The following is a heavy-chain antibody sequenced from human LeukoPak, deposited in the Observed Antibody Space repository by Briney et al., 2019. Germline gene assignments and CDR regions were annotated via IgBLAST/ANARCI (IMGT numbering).Heavy chain of an antibody. CDR2: IYTSGST. CDR3: ARWEGGSYYDFDY. V-gene: IGHV4-61*02. CDR1: GGSISGNSYY. Sequence: SETLSLTCTVSGGSISGNSYYWGWIRQPAGKGLEWIGLIYTSGSTHYNPSLKSRVTISVDTSKNQFSLKLTSVTAADTAVYYCARWEGGSYYDFDYWGQGTLVTVSS. J-gene: IGHJ4*02. D-gene: IGHD1-26*01.